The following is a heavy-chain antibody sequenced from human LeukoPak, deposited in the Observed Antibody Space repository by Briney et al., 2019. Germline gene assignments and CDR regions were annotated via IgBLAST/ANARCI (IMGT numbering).Heavy chain of an antibody. CDR1: GFTFSSYW. Sequence: GGSLRLSCAASGFTFSSYWMSWVRQAPGKGLEWVANIKQDGSEKYYVDSVKGRFTISRDNAKNSLFLQMNRLRVEDTAVYYCARNWGGSDYWGQGTLVTVSS. J-gene: IGHJ4*02. D-gene: IGHD7-27*01. CDR3: ARNWGGSDY. V-gene: IGHV3-7*01. CDR2: IKQDGSEK.